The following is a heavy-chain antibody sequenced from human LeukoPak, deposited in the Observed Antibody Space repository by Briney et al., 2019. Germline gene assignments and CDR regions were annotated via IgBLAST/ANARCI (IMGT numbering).Heavy chain of an antibody. Sequence: SETLSLTCTVSGGSISSYYWSWIRQPPGKGLEWIGYIYYSGSTNYNPSLKSRVTISVDTSKNQFSLKLSSVTAADTAVYYCARRAGGNSGIYDYWGQGTLVTVSS. CDR2: IYYSGST. D-gene: IGHD4-23*01. J-gene: IGHJ4*02. V-gene: IGHV4-59*08. CDR1: GGSISSYY. CDR3: ARRAGGNSGIYDY.